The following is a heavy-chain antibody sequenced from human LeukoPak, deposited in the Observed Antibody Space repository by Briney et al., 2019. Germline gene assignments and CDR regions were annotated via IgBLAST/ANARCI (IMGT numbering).Heavy chain of an antibody. Sequence: GRSLRLSCAASGFTFHDYAMHWVRQAPGKGLEWVSGISWNSGSIAYADSVKGRFTISRDNAKNSLYLQMNSLGAEDTALYYCARARDEAFDIWGQGTMVTVSS. CDR2: ISWNSGSI. V-gene: IGHV3-9*01. D-gene: IGHD5-24*01. CDR3: ARARDEAFDI. J-gene: IGHJ3*02. CDR1: GFTFHDYA.